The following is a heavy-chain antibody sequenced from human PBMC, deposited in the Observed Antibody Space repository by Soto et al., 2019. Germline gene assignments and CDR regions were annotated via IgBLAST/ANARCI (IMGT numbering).Heavy chain of an antibody. CDR2: ISNRGST. Sequence: PSETLSLTCTVSGGCISSGDHYWSWIRQPPGKGLEWIGYISNRGSTNYNPSLKSRVTISADTSKNQFSLKLSSVTAADTAVYYCARVYYYGSGGDTNYSMDVWGQGTTVTVSS. V-gene: IGHV4-61*08. CDR3: ARVYYYGSGGDTNYSMDV. CDR1: GGCISSGDHY. D-gene: IGHD3-10*01. J-gene: IGHJ6*02.